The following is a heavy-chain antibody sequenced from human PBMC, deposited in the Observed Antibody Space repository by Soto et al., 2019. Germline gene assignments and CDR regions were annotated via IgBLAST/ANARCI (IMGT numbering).Heavy chain of an antibody. CDR2: IKQDGSEI. D-gene: IGHD6-6*01. Sequence: EVQVVESGGGLVQPGKSLRLSCAASGFTFNGYWMSWVRQAPGKGLEWLASIKQDGSEIYYVDSVKGRFTISRDNAKNSLYLQMNSLRAEETAVYYCARDLYQIATRPRPFDYWGQGTLVTVSS. J-gene: IGHJ4*02. V-gene: IGHV3-7*03. CDR3: ARDLYQIATRPRPFDY. CDR1: GFTFNGYW.